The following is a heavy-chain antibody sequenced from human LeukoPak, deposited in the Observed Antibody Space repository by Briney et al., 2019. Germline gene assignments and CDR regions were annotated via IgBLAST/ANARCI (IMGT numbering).Heavy chain of an antibody. CDR1: GFAFDDYA. J-gene: IGHJ4*02. Sequence: GGSLRLSCAASGFAFDDYAMHWVRQAPGKGLEWVSGISWNSGSIGYADSVKGRFTISRDNAKNSLYLQMNSLRAEDTALYYCAKDLYSGYDPGVSSDYWGQGTLVTVSS. V-gene: IGHV3-9*01. CDR3: AKDLYSGYDPGVSSDY. CDR2: ISWNSGSI. D-gene: IGHD5-12*01.